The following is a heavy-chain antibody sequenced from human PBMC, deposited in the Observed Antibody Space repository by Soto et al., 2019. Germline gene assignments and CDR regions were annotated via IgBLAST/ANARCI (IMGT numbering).Heavy chain of an antibody. CDR1: GFTFSSYS. Sequence: EVQLVESGGGLVQPGGSLRLSCAASGFTFSSYSMNWVRQAPGKGLEWVSYISSSSSTIYYADSVKGRFTISRDNAKNSLYLQMNSLRDEDTAVYYCARAPHCSSTSCYAPSYYYYGMDVW. D-gene: IGHD2-2*01. CDR2: ISSSSSTI. CDR3: ARAPHCSSTSCYAPSYYYYGMDV. V-gene: IGHV3-48*02. J-gene: IGHJ6*01.